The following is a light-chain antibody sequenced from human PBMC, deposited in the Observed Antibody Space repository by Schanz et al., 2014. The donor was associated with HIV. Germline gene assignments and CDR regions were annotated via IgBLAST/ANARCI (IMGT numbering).Light chain of an antibody. Sequence: DIQMTQSPSSLSASVGDTVTLTCRASQSISISLNWYQQKPGKAPQLLIYASSLLHTGVPSRFSGSGSGTDFTLTISSLQPEDVATYYCQKYNSALALTFGGGTKVEIK. CDR2: ASS. CDR1: QSISIS. CDR3: QKYNSALALT. J-gene: IGKJ4*01. V-gene: IGKV1-39*01.